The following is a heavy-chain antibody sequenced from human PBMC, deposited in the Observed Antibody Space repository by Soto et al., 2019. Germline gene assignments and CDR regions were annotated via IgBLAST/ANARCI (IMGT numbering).Heavy chain of an antibody. CDR1: SGPSSSHN. V-gene: IGHV4-4*08. Sequence: QVQLQQSGPGLVKPSETLSLTCTVSSGPSSSHNWGWIRQSPGRGLEWVGYVYNTGGTSYNPSLKSRVTISADTSANPISLTLSFVTAADTAIYYCVRKGIGNLHGLVDVWGQGTTVSVSS. J-gene: IGHJ6*02. D-gene: IGHD1-1*01. CDR3: VRKGIGNLHGLVDV. CDR2: VYNTGGT.